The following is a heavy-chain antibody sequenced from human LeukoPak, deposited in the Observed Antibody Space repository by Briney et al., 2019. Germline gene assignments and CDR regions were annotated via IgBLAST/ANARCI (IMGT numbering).Heavy chain of an antibody. CDR3: AREGLVSMETERASAGGSSP. Sequence: PGGSLRLSCAASGFPFSSYWMSWVRQAPGKGLEWVANIKQDGSDKYYVDSVKGRFTISRDNAKNSLYLQVNSLRADDTAVYYCAREGLVSMETERASAGGSSPWGQGTLVTVSS. D-gene: IGHD3/OR15-3a*01. CDR1: GFPFSSYW. CDR2: IKQDGSDK. J-gene: IGHJ5*02. V-gene: IGHV3-7*03.